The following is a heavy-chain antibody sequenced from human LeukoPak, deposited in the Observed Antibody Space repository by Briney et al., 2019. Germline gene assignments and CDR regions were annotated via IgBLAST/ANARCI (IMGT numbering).Heavy chain of an antibody. Sequence: GGSLRLSCAASGFTFSNYAMSWVRQAPGKGLEWVSAISGSGGSTYYADSVKGRFTISRDNSKNTLYLHMNSLRAEDTAVYYCARDYTTYGSGNYFDYWGQGTLVTVSS. CDR2: ISGSGGST. J-gene: IGHJ4*02. D-gene: IGHD2-15*01. V-gene: IGHV3-23*01. CDR3: ARDYTTYGSGNYFDY. CDR1: GFTFSNYA.